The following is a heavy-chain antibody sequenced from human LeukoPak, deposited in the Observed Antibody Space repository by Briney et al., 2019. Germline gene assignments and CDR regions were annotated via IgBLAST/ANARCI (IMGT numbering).Heavy chain of an antibody. CDR3: ARRTEDFDY. Sequence: ASVKVSCKASGGTFSSYAIRWVRQAPGQGREWMGGIMPIFGTANYVQKFQGRVTITADESTSTAYMELSSLRSEDTAVYYCARRTEDFDYWGQGTLVTVSS. J-gene: IGHJ4*02. CDR2: IMPIFGTA. CDR1: GGTFSSYA. V-gene: IGHV1-69*13.